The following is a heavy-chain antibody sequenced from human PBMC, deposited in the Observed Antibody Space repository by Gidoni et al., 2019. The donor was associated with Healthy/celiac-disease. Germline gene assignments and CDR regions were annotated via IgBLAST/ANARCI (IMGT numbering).Heavy chain of an antibody. CDR3: ATSPIAPGAFDI. Sequence: EVQLVESGGGLVQPGRSLRLSCAASGFTFDDYAMHWVRQAPGKGLEWVSGISWNSGSIGYADSVKGRFTISRDNAKNSLYLQMNSLRAEDTALYYCATSPIAPGAFDIWGQGTMVTVSS. CDR2: ISWNSGSI. D-gene: IGHD6-13*01. V-gene: IGHV3-9*01. J-gene: IGHJ3*02. CDR1: GFTFDDYA.